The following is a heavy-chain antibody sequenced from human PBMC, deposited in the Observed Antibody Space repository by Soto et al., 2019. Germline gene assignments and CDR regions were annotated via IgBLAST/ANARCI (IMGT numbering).Heavy chain of an antibody. CDR1: GYTLTELS. J-gene: IGHJ3*02. V-gene: IGHV1-24*01. CDR2: FDPEDGET. Sequence: ASVKVSCKVSGYTLTELSMHWVRQAPGKGLEWMGGFDPEDGETIYAQKFQGRVTMTEDTSTDTAYMELSSLRSEDTAVYYCATTAPKLLWFGGSHAFDIWGQGTMVTVSS. D-gene: IGHD3-10*01. CDR3: ATTAPKLLWFGGSHAFDI.